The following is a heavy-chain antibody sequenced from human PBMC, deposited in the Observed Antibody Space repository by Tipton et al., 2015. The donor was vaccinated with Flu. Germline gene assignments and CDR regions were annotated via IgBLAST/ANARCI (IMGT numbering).Heavy chain of an antibody. CDR3: ASTVAGTRPFDY. J-gene: IGHJ4*02. D-gene: IGHD6-19*01. Sequence: TLSLTCTVSGGSISSYYWSWIRQPPGKGLEWIGYIYYSGSTNYNPSLKSRVTISVDTSKNQFSLKLSSVTAADTAVYYCASTVAGTRPFDYWGQGTLVTVSS. CDR1: GGSISSYY. V-gene: IGHV4-59*08. CDR2: IYYSGST.